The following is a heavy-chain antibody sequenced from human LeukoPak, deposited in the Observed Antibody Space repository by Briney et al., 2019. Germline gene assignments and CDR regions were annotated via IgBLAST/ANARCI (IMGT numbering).Heavy chain of an antibody. D-gene: IGHD3-22*01. Sequence: ASVKVSCKASGYTFTTYYIHWVRQAPGQGLEWMGVIDPSGGGASYAQKFQGRVSMTRDMSTSTVYMELSRLRSDDTAVYYCARARPYYDSSGDYYFDYWGQGTLVTVSS. CDR2: IDPSGGGA. CDR3: ARARPYYDSSGDYYFDY. CDR1: GYTFTTYY. V-gene: IGHV1-46*01. J-gene: IGHJ4*02.